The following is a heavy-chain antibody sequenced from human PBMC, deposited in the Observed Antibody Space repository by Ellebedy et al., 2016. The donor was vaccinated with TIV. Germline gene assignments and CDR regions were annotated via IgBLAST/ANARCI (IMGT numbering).Heavy chain of an antibody. CDR2: ISSQNGGP. CDR1: GYTFTSHG. Sequence: ASVKVSCKASGYTFTSHGISWVRQAPGQGLEWMGWISSQNGGPNYAQKFRGRVTMTTDTPTSTGYMELRSLTADDTAVYYCARDATPDNFDYWGQGTLVTVSS. CDR3: ARDATPDNFDY. V-gene: IGHV1-18*01. J-gene: IGHJ4*02.